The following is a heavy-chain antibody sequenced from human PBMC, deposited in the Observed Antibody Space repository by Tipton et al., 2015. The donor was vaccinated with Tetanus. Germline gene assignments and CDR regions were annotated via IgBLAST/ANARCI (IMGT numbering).Heavy chain of an antibody. CDR3: ARPVKQRLVPVDS. Sequence: SLRLSCVASGLSFGRYGMHWVRQAPGKGLEWVALISYDGSNDYYADSVKGRFTISRDNSKNTLYLQMNSLRAEDTAVYYCARPVKQRLVPVDSWGQGTLVTVSS. CDR2: ISYDGSND. D-gene: IGHD6-13*01. J-gene: IGHJ4*02. V-gene: IGHV3-30*03. CDR1: GLSFGRYG.